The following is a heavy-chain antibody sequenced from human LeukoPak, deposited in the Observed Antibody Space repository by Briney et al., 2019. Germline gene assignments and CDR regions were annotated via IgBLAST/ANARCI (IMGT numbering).Heavy chain of an antibody. Sequence: GGSLGLSCAASGFTFTSYAMSWVRQAPGKGLEWISDISGRGGSTYYADSVKGRFTISRDNSKNTLYLQMNSLRAEDTAVYYCAKDRFYDTTTTGAFDIWGQGTMVTVSS. CDR3: AKDRFYDTTTTGAFDI. V-gene: IGHV3-23*01. J-gene: IGHJ3*02. CDR1: GFTFTSYA. D-gene: IGHD3-22*01. CDR2: ISGRGGST.